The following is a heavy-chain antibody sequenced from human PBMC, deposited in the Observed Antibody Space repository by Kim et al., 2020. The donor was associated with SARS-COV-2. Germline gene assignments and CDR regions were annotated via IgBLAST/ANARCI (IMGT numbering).Heavy chain of an antibody. Sequence: GGSLRLSCAASGFIFDHYVMHWVRQVPGKGLEWVSGIAGGSDHIEYADSVKGRFIISRDNAKNSLYLQMDSLTPEDTAWYYCVKDVGGAGPLDYWGQGTL. CDR2: IAGGSDHI. D-gene: IGHD2-15*01. V-gene: IGHV3-9*01. J-gene: IGHJ4*02. CDR3: VKDVGGAGPLDY. CDR1: GFIFDHYV.